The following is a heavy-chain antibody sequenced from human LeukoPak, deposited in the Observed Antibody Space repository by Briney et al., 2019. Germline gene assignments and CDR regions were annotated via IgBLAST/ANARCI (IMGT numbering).Heavy chain of an antibody. J-gene: IGHJ4*02. CDR3: ARISRFGSSSGGGEY. CDR2: IYPSGST. D-gene: IGHD6-6*01. CDR1: GGSISSYY. V-gene: IGHV4-4*09. Sequence: PSETLSLTCTVSGGSISSYYWSWIRQPPGKGLEWIGYIYPSGSTNYNPSLKSRVTISVDTSKNQFSLKLSSVTAADTALYYCARISRFGSSSGGGEYWGQGILVTVSS.